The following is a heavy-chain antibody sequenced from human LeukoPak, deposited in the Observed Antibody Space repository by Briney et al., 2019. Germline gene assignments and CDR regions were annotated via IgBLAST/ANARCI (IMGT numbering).Heavy chain of an antibody. V-gene: IGHV1-8*01. Sequence: ASVKVSCKASGYTFTSYDINWVRQATGRGLEWMGWMNPNSGNTGCAQKFQGRVTMTRNTSISTAYMELSSLRSEDTAVYYCARELREGSTYYYGMDVWGQGTTVTVSS. D-gene: IGHD1-26*01. CDR3: ARELREGSTYYYGMDV. J-gene: IGHJ6*02. CDR2: MNPNSGNT. CDR1: GYTFTSYD.